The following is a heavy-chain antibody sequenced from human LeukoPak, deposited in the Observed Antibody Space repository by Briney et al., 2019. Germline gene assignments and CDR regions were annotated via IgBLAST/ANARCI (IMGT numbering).Heavy chain of an antibody. CDR3: AKGSSGYFVDL. CDR1: GFIFINYG. J-gene: IGHJ5*02. Sequence: QPGGSLRLSCAASGFIFINYGLIWVRQAPGKGLEWVSAISNDGGGTNYADFVKGRFTISRDNSKNTLFLQMNSLRAEDTALYYCAKGSSGYFVDLWGQGTLVTVSS. D-gene: IGHD3-22*01. CDR2: ISNDGGGT. V-gene: IGHV3-23*01.